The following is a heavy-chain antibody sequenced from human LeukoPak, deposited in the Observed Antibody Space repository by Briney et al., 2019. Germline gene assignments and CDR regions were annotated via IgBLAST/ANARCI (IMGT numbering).Heavy chain of an antibody. D-gene: IGHD6-19*01. J-gene: IGHJ4*02. CDR2: IWYDGSNK. CDR1: GFTFSSYG. CDR3: ARLPGYSSGWYSVFAFDY. V-gene: IGHV3-33*01. Sequence: GGSLRLSCAASGFTFSSYGMHWVRQAPGKGLEWVAVIWYDGSNKYYADSVKGRFAISRDNSKNTLYLQMNSLRAEDTAVYYCARLPGYSSGWYSVFAFDYWGQGTLVTVSS.